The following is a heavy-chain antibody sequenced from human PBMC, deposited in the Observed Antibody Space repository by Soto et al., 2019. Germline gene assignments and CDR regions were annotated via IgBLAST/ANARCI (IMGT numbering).Heavy chain of an antibody. CDR2: INHSGST. V-gene: IGHV4-34*01. D-gene: IGHD6-13*01. CDR3: ARVRRVPIAAAGTVDY. CDR1: GGSFSGYY. Sequence: SETLSLTCAVYGGSFSGYYWSWIRQPPGKGLEWIGEINHSGSTNYNPSLKSRVTISVDTSKNQFSQKLSSVTAADTAVYYCARVRRVPIAAAGTVDYWGQGTLVTVSS. J-gene: IGHJ4*02.